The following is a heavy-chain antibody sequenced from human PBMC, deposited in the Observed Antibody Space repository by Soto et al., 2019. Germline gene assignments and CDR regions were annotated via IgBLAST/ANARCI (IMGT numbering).Heavy chain of an antibody. V-gene: IGHV3-23*01. Sequence: EVQLLESGGGLVQPGGSLRLSCAASGFTFSSYAMSWVRQTPGKGLEWVSAISGSGGSTYYADSVKGRFTISRDNSKNTLYLQMNSLRAEDTAVYYCAKGHSGSYRLFAYWGQGTLVTVSS. CDR1: GFTFSSYA. J-gene: IGHJ4*02. CDR2: ISGSGGST. CDR3: AKGHSGSYRLFAY. D-gene: IGHD1-26*01.